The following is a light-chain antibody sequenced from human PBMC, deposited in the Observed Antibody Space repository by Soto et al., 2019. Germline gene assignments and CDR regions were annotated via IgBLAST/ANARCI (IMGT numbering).Light chain of an antibody. J-gene: IGLJ2*01. CDR1: SGHSSYA. CDR3: QTWGTGFKV. Sequence: QSVLTQSPSASASLGASVKLTCTLSSGHSSYAIAWHQQQPEKGPRYLMKLDSDGSHSRGDGIPDRFSGSSSGAERYLTISSRQCEDEDDYYCQTWGTGFKVLGCGNKLSVL. CDR2: LDSDGSH. V-gene: IGLV4-69*01.